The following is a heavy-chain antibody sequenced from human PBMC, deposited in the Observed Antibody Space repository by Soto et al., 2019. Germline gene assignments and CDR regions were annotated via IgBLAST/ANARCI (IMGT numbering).Heavy chain of an antibody. CDR3: AKDLGRYPGGMDV. CDR2: ISYDGSNK. Sequence: RRLSCAASGFTFSSYAMHWVRQAPGKGLEWVAVISYDGSNKYYADSVKGRFTISRDNSKNTLYLQMNSLRAEDTAVYYCAKDLGRYPGGMDVWGQGTTVTVSS. D-gene: IGHD1-20*01. J-gene: IGHJ6*02. V-gene: IGHV3-30-3*01. CDR1: GFTFSSYA.